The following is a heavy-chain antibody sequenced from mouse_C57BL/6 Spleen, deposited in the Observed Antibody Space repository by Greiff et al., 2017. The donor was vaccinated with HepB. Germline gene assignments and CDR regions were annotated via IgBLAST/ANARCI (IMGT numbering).Heavy chain of an antibody. J-gene: IGHJ2*01. V-gene: IGHV14-1*01. D-gene: IGHD1-1*01. CDR1: GFNIKDYY. CDR2: IDPEDGDT. Sequence: VQLKESGAELVRPGASVKLSCTASGFNIKDYYMHWVKQRPEQGLEWIGRIDPEDGDTEYAPKFQGKATMTADTSSNTSYLQLISLTSEDTAVYYCTLITTVVADDYWGQGTTLTVSS. CDR3: TLITTVVADDY.